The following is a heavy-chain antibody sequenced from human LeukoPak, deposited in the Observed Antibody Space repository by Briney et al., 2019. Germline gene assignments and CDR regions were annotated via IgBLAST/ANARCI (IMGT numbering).Heavy chain of an antibody. J-gene: IGHJ5*02. D-gene: IGHD2-2*02. CDR1: GFTFSNYE. V-gene: IGHV3-48*03. CDR3: AREIVVVVPAAKPIKGGWFDP. Sequence: PGGSLRLSCAASGFTFSNYEMNWVRQAPGKGLEWVSFISRSGATIYYTDSVKGRFTISRDNAKNSLYLQMNSLRSDDTAVYYCAREIVVVVPAAKPIKGGWFDPWGQGTLVTVSS. CDR2: ISRSGATI.